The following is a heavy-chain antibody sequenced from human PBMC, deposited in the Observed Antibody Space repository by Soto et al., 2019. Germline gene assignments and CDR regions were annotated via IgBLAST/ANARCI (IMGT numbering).Heavy chain of an antibody. CDR2: IYYAGTT. CDR3: ARLGAYYQSLDP. CDR1: GGSSSSGGYS. J-gene: IGHJ5*02. D-gene: IGHD2-21*01. Sequence: SETLSLNCAVCGGSSSSGGYSWSWIRQPPGKGLEWIGYIYYAGTTSYNPSLKSRATISLETSKSQFSLRLTSVTAADTAVYYCARLGAYYQSLDPWGPGTLVTVSS. V-gene: IGHV4-61*08.